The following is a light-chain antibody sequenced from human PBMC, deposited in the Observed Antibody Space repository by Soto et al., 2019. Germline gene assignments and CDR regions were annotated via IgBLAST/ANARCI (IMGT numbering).Light chain of an antibody. J-gene: IGKJ4*01. V-gene: IGKV3-20*01. CDR3: QQYGSSPPVT. CDR1: QSVGSTF. CDR2: GAS. Sequence: EIVLTQSPGTLSVSPGERATLSCRASQSVGSTFLAWYQQKPGQAPRLLIYGASSRATGIPDRFSGSGSGTDFTLTISRLEPEDFAVYYCQQYGSSPPVTFGGGTKVDIK.